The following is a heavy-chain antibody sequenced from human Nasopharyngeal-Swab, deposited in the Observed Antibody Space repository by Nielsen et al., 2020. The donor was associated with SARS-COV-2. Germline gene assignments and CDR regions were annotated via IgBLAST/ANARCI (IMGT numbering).Heavy chain of an antibody. CDR1: ALTFSSYW. CDR3: ARDFRYDSSGDDAFDI. D-gene: IGHD3-22*01. J-gene: IGHJ3*02. Sequence: GQSLRLSCAASALTFSSYWMHWVRQAPGKGLVWVSRINSDGSSTSYADSVKGRFTISRDNAKNSLYLQMNSLRAEDTAVYYCARDFRYDSSGDDAFDIWGQGTMVTVSS. CDR2: INSDGSST. V-gene: IGHV3-74*01.